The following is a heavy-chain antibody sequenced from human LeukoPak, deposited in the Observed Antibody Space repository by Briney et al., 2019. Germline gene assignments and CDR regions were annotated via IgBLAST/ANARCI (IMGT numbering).Heavy chain of an antibody. CDR1: GYTFTGYY. J-gene: IGHJ5*02. V-gene: IGHV1-2*02. Sequence: ASVKVSCKASGYTFTGYYMHWVRQAPGQGLEWMGWINPNSGGTNYAQNFQGRVAMTSDTSISTAYMELSRLTSDDTAGYYCARGRGVYGGSFYNWFDPWGQGTLVTVSS. CDR2: INPNSGGT. D-gene: IGHD1-26*01. CDR3: ARGRGVYGGSFYNWFDP.